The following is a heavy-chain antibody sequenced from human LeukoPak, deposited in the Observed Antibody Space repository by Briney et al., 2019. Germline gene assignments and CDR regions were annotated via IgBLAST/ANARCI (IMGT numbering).Heavy chain of an antibody. CDR1: GFTFSSYG. CDR2: IRYDGSNK. J-gene: IGHJ4*02. V-gene: IGHV3-30*02. CDR3: AKVPGFWSVSFDY. D-gene: IGHD3-3*01. Sequence: PGGSLRLSCAASGFTFSSYGMHWVRQAPGKGLEWVAFIRYDGSNKYYADSVKGRFTISRDNSKNTLYLQMNSLRAEDTAVYYCAKVPGFWSVSFDYWGQGTLVTVSS.